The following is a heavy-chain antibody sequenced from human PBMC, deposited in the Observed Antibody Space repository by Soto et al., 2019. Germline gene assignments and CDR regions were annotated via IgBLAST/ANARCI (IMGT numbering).Heavy chain of an antibody. J-gene: IGHJ4*02. CDR3: ATLIYDYIWGSYRPDYYFDS. D-gene: IGHD3-16*02. CDR2: INHSGRT. Sequence: QGQLQQWGAGLLKPSETLSLTCAVYGGSFSGYYWSWIRQPPGKGLEWIGEINHSGRTNYNPSLKRRITISVETSKNQISQKLSSVNAADSPVYYCATLIYDYIWGSYRPDYYFDSWGQGTLVTVSS. CDR1: GGSFSGYY. V-gene: IGHV4-34*01.